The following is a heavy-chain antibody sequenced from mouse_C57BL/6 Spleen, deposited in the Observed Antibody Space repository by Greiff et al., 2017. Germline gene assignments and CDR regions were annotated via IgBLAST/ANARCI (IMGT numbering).Heavy chain of an antibody. J-gene: IGHJ2*01. CDR1: GYSITSGYY. V-gene: IGHV3-6*01. D-gene: IGHD1-1*01. CDR2: ISYDGSN. Sequence: EVQLQESGPGLVKPSQSLSLTCSVTGYSITSGYYWNWIRQFPGNKLEWMGYISYDGSNNYNPSLKNRIPITRETSKNQFFLKLTCVTTEDPATYYCARDGPRSTHYFDYWGQGTTLTVSS. CDR3: ARDGPRSTHYFDY.